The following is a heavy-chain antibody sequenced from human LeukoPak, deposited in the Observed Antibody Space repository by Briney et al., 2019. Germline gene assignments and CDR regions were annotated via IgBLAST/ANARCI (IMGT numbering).Heavy chain of an antibody. D-gene: IGHD1-26*01. J-gene: IGHJ6*02. CDR1: GYTFTSYG. CDR3: ARGNIVGATFIYYGMDV. V-gene: IGHV1-18*01. CDR2: ISAYNGNT. Sequence: ASVKVSCKASGYTFTSYGISWVRRAPGQGLEWMGWISAYNGNTNYAQKLQGRVTMTTDTSTSTAYMELRSLRSDDTAVYYCARGNIVGATFIYYGMDVWGQGTTVTVSS.